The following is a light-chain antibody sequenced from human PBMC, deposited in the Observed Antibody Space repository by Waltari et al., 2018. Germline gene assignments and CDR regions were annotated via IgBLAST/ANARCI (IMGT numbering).Light chain of an antibody. CDR1: QSVSSY. V-gene: IGKV3-11*01. CDR2: DAS. CDR3: QQRSNWPPT. J-gene: IGKJ4*01. Sequence: EIVLTQSPATLSLSPGERATLSGRASQSVSSYLAWYRQKPGQAPRLLIYDASNRATGISARFSGSGSGTDFTLTISSLEPEDFAVYYCQQRSNWPPTFGGGTKVEIK.